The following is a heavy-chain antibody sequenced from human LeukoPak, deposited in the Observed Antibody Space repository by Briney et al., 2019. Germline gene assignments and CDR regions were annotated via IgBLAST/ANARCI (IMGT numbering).Heavy chain of an antibody. V-gene: IGHV3-11*06. CDR3: ARSSLGSGWRFDY. Sequence: GGSLRLSCGASEFAFSDFYMNWIRQAQGKGLDLVSYVNSSSSHTTYADSVQGRFTISPDNAKNSLYLQMNSLRAEDTAVYYCARSSLGSGWRFDYWGQGTLVTVSS. CDR2: VNSSSSHT. J-gene: IGHJ4*02. CDR1: EFAFSDFY. D-gene: IGHD6-19*01.